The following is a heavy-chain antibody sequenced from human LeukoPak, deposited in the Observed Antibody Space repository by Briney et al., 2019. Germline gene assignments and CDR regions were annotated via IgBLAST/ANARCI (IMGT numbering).Heavy chain of an antibody. CDR2: IKNDGSDK. CDR1: GFTFSDYA. CDR3: ADLGYTD. J-gene: IGHJ4*02. D-gene: IGHD2-15*01. Sequence: GGSLRLSCAGSGFTFSDYAMTWVRQAPGKGLEWVATIKNDGSDKYYVDSVKGRFTLSRDNAKSSLYLQMNRLRVEDTAVYYCADLGYTDGGQGTLVTVSS. V-gene: IGHV3-7*01.